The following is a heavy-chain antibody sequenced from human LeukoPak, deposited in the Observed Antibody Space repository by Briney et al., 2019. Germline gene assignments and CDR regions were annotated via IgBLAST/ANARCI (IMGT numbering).Heavy chain of an antibody. D-gene: IGHD6-19*01. CDR3: ASPLEAVAGTPLGMDV. J-gene: IGHJ6*02. Sequence: GASVTVSCKASGYTFTGYYMHWVRQAPGQGPEWMGWINPNSGGTNYAQTLQGRVTMTRDTSISTAYMELSRLRSDDTAVYYCASPLEAVAGTPLGMDVWGQGTTVTVSS. CDR1: GYTFTGYY. V-gene: IGHV1-2*02. CDR2: INPNSGGT.